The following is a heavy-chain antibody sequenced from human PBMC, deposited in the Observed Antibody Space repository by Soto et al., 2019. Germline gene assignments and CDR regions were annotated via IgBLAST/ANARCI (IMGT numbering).Heavy chain of an antibody. CDR2: ITDSGGST. CDR3: AKAATVVTSYYFDY. J-gene: IGHJ4*02. CDR1: GFTFNNYG. D-gene: IGHD4-17*01. V-gene: IGHV3-23*01. Sequence: EVQLLESGGGLVHPGGSLRLSCAASGFTFNNYGMSWVRQAPGKGLEWVSAITDSGGSTYYADSVKGRFTISRDNSKNTVYLQMNSLRAEDTAVYYCAKAATVVTSYYFDYWGQGPQVTVSS.